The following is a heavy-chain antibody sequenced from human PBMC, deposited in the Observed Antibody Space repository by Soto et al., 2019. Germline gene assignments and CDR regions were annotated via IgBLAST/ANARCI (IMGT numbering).Heavy chain of an antibody. V-gene: IGHV3-49*03. D-gene: IGHD3-22*01. J-gene: IGHJ6*02. Sequence: GGSLRLSCTASGFTFGDYAMSWFRQAPGKGLEWVGFIRSKAYGGTTEYAASVKGRFTISRDDSKSIAYLQMNSLKTEDTAVYYCTWNNYYDSSGYYGFQNYYGMDVRGQGTTVTVSS. CDR3: TWNNYYDSSGYYGFQNYYGMDV. CDR2: IRSKAYGGTT. CDR1: GFTFGDYA.